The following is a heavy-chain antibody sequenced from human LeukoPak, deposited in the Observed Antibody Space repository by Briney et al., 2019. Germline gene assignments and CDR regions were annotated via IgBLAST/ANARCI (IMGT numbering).Heavy chain of an antibody. CDR2: IKQDGSEK. CDR1: GFTFSSYW. Sequence: PGGSLRLSCAASGFTFSSYWMSWVRQAPGKGLEWVANIKQDGSEKSYVDSVKGRFTISRDNAKNSLYLQMNSLRAEDTAVYYCARVYYDFWSGFHFDYWGQGTLVTVSS. J-gene: IGHJ4*02. D-gene: IGHD3-3*01. V-gene: IGHV3-7*01. CDR3: ARVYYDFWSGFHFDY.